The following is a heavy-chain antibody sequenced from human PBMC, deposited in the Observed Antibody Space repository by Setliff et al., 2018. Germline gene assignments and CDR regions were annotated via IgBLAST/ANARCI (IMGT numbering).Heavy chain of an antibody. CDR2: IYHSGST. J-gene: IGHJ6*03. CDR3: ARGVVAAFMDV. Sequence: LSLTCAVSGGSISSGNWWTWVRQPPGKGLEWIGEIYHSGSTNYKPSLKSRVTISVDKSKNQFSLKLTSVTAADTAVYYCARGVVAAFMDVWGKGTTVTVSS. V-gene: IGHV4-4*02. CDR1: GGSISSGNW. D-gene: IGHD2-15*01.